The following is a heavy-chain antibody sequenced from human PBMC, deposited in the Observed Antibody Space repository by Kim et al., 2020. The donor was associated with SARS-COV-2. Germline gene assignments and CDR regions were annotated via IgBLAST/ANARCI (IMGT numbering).Heavy chain of an antibody. CDR3: ARSLLVAARRTYYYGMDV. J-gene: IGHJ6*02. Sequence: SETLSLTCAVYGGSFSGYYWSWIRQPPGKGLEWIGEINHSGSTNYNPSLKSRVTISVDTSKNQFSLKLSSVTAADTAVYYCARSLLVAARRTYYYGMDVWGQGTTVTVSS. D-gene: IGHD2-15*01. CDR1: GGSFSGYY. V-gene: IGHV4-34*01. CDR2: INHSGST.